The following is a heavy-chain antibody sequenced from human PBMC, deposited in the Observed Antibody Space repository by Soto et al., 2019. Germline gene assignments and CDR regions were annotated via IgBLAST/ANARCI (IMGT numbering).Heavy chain of an antibody. CDR2: ISYDGSNK. D-gene: IGHD1-26*01. J-gene: IGHJ4*02. Sequence: QVQLVESGGGVVQPGRSLRLSCAASGFTFSSYAMHWVRQAPGKGLEWVAVISYDGSNKYYADSVKGRFTISRDNSKNTLYLVMNSLRAEDTAVYYCAQWAGAFDYWGQGTLVTVSS. CDR3: AQWAGAFDY. CDR1: GFTFSSYA. V-gene: IGHV3-30-3*01.